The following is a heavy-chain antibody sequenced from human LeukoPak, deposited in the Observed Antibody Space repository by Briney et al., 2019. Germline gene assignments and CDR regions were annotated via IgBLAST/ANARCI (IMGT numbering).Heavy chain of an antibody. CDR3: ARDQTAAGSRGGY. CDR2: ISSSSYI. V-gene: IGHV3-21*01. CDR1: GFTFSSYS. J-gene: IGHJ4*02. Sequence: GGSLRLSCAASGFTFSSYSMNWVRQAPGKGLEWVSSISSSSYIYYADSVKGRFTISRDNAKNSLYLQMNSLRAEDTAVYYCARDQTAAGSRGGYWGQGTLVTVSS. D-gene: IGHD6-13*01.